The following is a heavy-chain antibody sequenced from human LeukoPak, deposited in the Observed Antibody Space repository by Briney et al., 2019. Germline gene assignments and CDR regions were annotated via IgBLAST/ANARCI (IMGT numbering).Heavy chain of an antibody. V-gene: IGHV1-18*01. D-gene: IGHD6-13*01. CDR1: GYTFTHYG. CDR3: ARDKVIASAGTPNWFNP. J-gene: IGHJ5*02. CDR2: ISAYDGNT. Sequence: ASVKVSCKASGYTFTHYGISWVRQAPGQGLEWLGWISAYDGNTNYLQKFQGRVTMTTDTATSTAYMELRSLRSDDTDVYYCARDKVIASAGTPNWFNPWGQGTLVTVSS.